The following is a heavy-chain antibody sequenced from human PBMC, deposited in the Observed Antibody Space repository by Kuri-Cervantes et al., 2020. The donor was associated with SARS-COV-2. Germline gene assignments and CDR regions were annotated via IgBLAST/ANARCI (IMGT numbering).Heavy chain of an antibody. CDR1: GFTFSSYW. D-gene: IGHD6-19*01. CDR3: AKDRSSGWPNYYYYGMDV. J-gene: IGHJ6*02. V-gene: IGHV3-7*01. CDR2: IKQDGSEK. Sequence: GESLKISCAASGFTFSSYWMSWVRQAPGKGLEWVANIKQDGSEKYYVDSVKGRFTISRDNAKNSLYLQMNSLRAEDTAVYYCAKDRSSGWPNYYYYGMDVWGQGTTVTVSS.